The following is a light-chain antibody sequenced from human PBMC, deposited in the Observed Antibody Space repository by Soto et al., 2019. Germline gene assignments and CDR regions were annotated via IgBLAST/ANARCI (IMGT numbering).Light chain of an antibody. CDR3: QQYDNLPLT. CDR1: QSISSW. Sequence: DIQMTQSPSTLSASVGDRVTITCRASQSISSWLAWYQQKPGKAPKLLIYDASNLETGVPSRFSGSGSGTDGTFTISSLQPEDSETYDGQQYDNLPLTFGGGTKVDIK. CDR2: DAS. J-gene: IGKJ4*01. V-gene: IGKV1-33*01.